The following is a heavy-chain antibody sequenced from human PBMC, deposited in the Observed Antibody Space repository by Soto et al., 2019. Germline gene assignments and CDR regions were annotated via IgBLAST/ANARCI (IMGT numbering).Heavy chain of an antibody. Sequence: HPGGSLRLSCAASGFTFSDYYMSWIRQAPGKGLEWVSSISGSGGGTYYADSVKGRFTFSRDNSKNTLYLQMNSLRAEDTAVYYCAKFGMATTKRSPPYYIDYWGQGALVTVSS. V-gene: IGHV3-23*01. J-gene: IGHJ4*02. CDR3: AKFGMATTKRSPPYYIDY. D-gene: IGHD1-1*01. CDR2: ISGSGGGT. CDR1: GFTFSDYY.